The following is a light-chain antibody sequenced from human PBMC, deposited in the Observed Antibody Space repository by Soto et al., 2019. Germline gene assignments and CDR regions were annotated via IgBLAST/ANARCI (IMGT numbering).Light chain of an antibody. J-gene: IGLJ2*01. CDR1: SGSIASNY. CDR2: EDN. CDR3: CSYAGSYTVV. V-gene: IGLV6-57*04. Sequence: NFMLTQPHSVSESPGKTVTISCTRSSGSIASNYVQWYQQRPGSAPTPVIYEDNERPSGVPDRFSGSKSGNTASLTISGLQAEDEADYYCCSYAGSYTVVFGGGTKVTVL.